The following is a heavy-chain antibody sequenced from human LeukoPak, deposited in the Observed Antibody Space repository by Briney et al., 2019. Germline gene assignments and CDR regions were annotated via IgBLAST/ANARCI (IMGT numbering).Heavy chain of an antibody. CDR1: GGSISSGDYY. CDR3: ARVSSGTLLDY. J-gene: IGHJ4*02. Sequence: SETLSLTCTVSGGSISSGDYYWSWIRQPPGKGLEWIGYIYYSGSTYYNPSLKSRVTISVDTSKNQFSLKLTSVTAADTAVYYCARVSSGTLLDYWGQGTLVTVSS. V-gene: IGHV4-30-4*02. CDR2: IYYSGST.